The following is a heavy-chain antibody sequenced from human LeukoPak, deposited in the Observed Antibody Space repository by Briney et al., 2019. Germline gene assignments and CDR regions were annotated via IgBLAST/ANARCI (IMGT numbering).Heavy chain of an antibody. CDR2: IRSKTDGGTI. CDR1: GFTFSNAW. V-gene: IGHV3-15*01. Sequence: GGSLRLSCAASGFTFSNAWMSWVRQAPGKRLEWDGRIRSKTDGGTIDYAAPVKGRFTISRDDSKNTLYLQMNSLKTEDTAVYYCTTVGLTVTAGFDYWGQGTLVTVSS. CDR3: TTVGLTVTAGFDY. D-gene: IGHD4-17*01. J-gene: IGHJ4*02.